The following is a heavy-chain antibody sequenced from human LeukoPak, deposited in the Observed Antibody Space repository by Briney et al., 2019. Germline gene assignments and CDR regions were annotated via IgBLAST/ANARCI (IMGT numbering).Heavy chain of an antibody. CDR3: ASTRLSQYSNFDY. Sequence: ASVKVSCQASGYTFTGYYMHWVRQAPGQGLEWMGWINPNSGGTNYAQKFQGRVTMTRDTSISTAYMELSRLRSDDTAVYYCASTRLSQYSNFDYWGQGTLVTVSS. CDR2: INPNSGGT. CDR1: GYTFTGYY. J-gene: IGHJ4*02. D-gene: IGHD6-13*01. V-gene: IGHV1-2*02.